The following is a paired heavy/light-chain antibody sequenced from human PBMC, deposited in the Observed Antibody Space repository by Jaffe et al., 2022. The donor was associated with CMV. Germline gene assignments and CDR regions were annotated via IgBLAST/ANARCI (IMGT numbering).Heavy chain of an antibody. Sequence: EVQLLESGGGLVQPGGSLRLSCAASGFTFSSYAMSWVRQAPGKGLEWVSAISGSGGSTYYADSVKGRFTISRDNSKNTLYLQMNSLRAEDTAVYYCAKDRYCPGDGGSCYSLFDYWGQGTLVTVSS. J-gene: IGHJ4*02. CDR3: AKDRYCPGDGGSCYSLFDY. CDR2: ISGSGGST. D-gene: IGHD2-15*01. V-gene: IGHV3-23*01. CDR1: GFTFSSYA.
Light chain of an antibody. V-gene: IGLV3-21*04. Sequence: SYVLTQPPSVSVAPGKTARITCGGNNIGSKSVHWYQQKPGQAPVLVIYYDSDRPSGIPERFSGSNSGNTATLTISRVEAGDEADYYCQVWDSSSDVVFGGGTKLTVL. CDR2: YDS. J-gene: IGLJ2*01. CDR1: NIGSKS. CDR3: QVWDSSSDVV.